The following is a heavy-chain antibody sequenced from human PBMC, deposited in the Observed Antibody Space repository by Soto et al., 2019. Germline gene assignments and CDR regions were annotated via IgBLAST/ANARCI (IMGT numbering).Heavy chain of an antibody. CDR3: AKDLYTSSWFTSSDF. CDR2: ISGGGGTI. CDR1: GFTFSSYA. V-gene: IGHV3-23*01. Sequence: GGSLRLSCAASGFTFSSYAMNWVRQAPGKGLEWVSAISGGGGTIYYADSVKGRFTISRDNSKNTLYLQMNSLRAEDTAVYYCAKDLYTSSWFTSSDFWGQGTLVTVSS. D-gene: IGHD6-13*01. J-gene: IGHJ4*02.